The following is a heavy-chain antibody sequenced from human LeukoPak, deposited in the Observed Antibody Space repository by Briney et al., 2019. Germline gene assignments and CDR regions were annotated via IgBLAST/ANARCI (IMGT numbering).Heavy chain of an antibody. Sequence: SETLSLTCTVSGGSINSGGYYWTWIRHHPGKGLEWIGYIYYMGNTDYNPSLKSRATISLDTSKNQFSLKLSSVTAADTAVYYCARDGRVAHFDYWGQGTLVTVSS. CDR1: GGSINSGGYY. CDR2: IYYMGNT. V-gene: IGHV4-31*03. D-gene: IGHD5-12*01. J-gene: IGHJ4*02. CDR3: ARDGRVAHFDY.